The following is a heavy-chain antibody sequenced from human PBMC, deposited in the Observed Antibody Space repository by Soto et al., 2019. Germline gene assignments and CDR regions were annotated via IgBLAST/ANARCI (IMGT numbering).Heavy chain of an antibody. CDR2: IIPIFGTA. J-gene: IGHJ6*02. V-gene: IGHV1-69*06. CDR3: ARPHSKSATPLDYYYCMDF. Sequence: SVKVSCKASGGTFSSYAISWVRQAPGQGLEWMGGIIPIFGTANYAQKFQGRVTITADKSTSTAYMELSSLRSEDTAVYYCARPHSKSATPLDYYYCMDFWGQGTTVTVSS. CDR1: GGTFSSYA. D-gene: IGHD2-15*01.